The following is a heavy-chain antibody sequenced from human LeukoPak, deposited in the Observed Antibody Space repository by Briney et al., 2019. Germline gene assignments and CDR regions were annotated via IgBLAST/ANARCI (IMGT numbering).Heavy chain of an antibody. CDR1: GGSISSSSYY. J-gene: IGHJ3*02. Sequence: SETLSLTCTVSGGSISSSSYYWGWICQPPGKGLEWIGSIYYSGSTYYNPSLKSRVTISVDTSKNQFSLKLSSVTAADTAVYYCARVFGSSWYAFDIWGQGTMVTVSS. CDR2: IYYSGST. D-gene: IGHD6-13*01. V-gene: IGHV4-39*07. CDR3: ARVFGSSWYAFDI.